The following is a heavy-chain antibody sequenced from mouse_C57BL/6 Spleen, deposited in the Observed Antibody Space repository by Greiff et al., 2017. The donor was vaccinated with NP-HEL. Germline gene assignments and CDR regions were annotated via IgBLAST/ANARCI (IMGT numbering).Heavy chain of an antibody. CDR3: ARGPYAMDY. Sequence: QVQLQQPGAELVRPGPSVKLSCKASGYTFTSYWMHWVKQRPIQGLEWIGNIDPSDSETHYNQKFKDKATLTVDKSSSTAYMQLSSLTSEDSAVYYCARGPYAMDYWGQGTSVTVSS. CDR2: IDPSDSET. CDR1: GYTFTSYW. J-gene: IGHJ4*01. V-gene: IGHV1-52*01.